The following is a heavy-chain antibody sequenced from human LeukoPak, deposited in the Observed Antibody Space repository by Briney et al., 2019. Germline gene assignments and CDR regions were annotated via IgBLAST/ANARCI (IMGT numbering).Heavy chain of an antibody. Sequence: PGGSLRHSCAASGFTFSSYEMNWVRQAPGKGLEWVTYISSSGSTIYYADSVKGRFTISRDNAKNSLYLQMNSLRAEDTAVYYCARYNWNYFDYWGQGTLVTVSS. J-gene: IGHJ4*02. CDR3: ARYNWNYFDY. CDR2: ISSSGSTI. V-gene: IGHV3-48*03. CDR1: GFTFSSYE. D-gene: IGHD1-20*01.